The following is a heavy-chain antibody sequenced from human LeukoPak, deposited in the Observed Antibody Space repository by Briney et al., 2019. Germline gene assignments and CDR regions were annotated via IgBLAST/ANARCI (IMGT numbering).Heavy chain of an antibody. Sequence: SVKVSCKASGGTFSSYAISWVRQAPGQGREWMGRIIPIFGTANYAQKFQGRVTITTHESTSTAYMELSSLRSEDTAVYYCARDDLDNYAWLPDAFDIWGQGTMVTVSS. V-gene: IGHV1-69*05. J-gene: IGHJ3*02. CDR3: ARDDLDNYAWLPDAFDI. D-gene: IGHD2-2*01. CDR1: GGTFSSYA. CDR2: IIPIFGTA.